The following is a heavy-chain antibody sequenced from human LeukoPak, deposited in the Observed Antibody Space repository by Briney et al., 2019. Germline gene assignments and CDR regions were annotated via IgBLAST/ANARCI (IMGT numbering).Heavy chain of an antibody. CDR2: ISSSSSYI. CDR3: ASLGSSGYYVEAFDI. CDR1: GFTFSSYS. Sequence: GGSLRLSCAASGFTFSSYSMNWVRQAPGKGLEWVSSISSSSSYIYYADSVKGRFTISRDNAKNSLYLQMNSLRAEDTAVYYCASLGSSGYYVEAFDIWGQGTMVTVSS. V-gene: IGHV3-21*01. D-gene: IGHD3-22*01. J-gene: IGHJ3*02.